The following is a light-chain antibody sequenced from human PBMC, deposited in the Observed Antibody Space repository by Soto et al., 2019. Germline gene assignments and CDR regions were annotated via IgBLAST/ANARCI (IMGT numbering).Light chain of an antibody. V-gene: IGKV4-1*01. CDR2: WAS. CDR3: QQYYSTPWT. CDR1: QSLLYSSNNKNF. J-gene: IGKJ1*01. Sequence: DIVMTQSPDSLAVSLGDRATINCKSSQSLLYSSNNKNFLAWYQQRPGQPPKLLNYWASTRESGVPDRFSGSGSGTNFTLTISSLQAEDVAVYYCQQYYSTPWTFGQGTKVEIK.